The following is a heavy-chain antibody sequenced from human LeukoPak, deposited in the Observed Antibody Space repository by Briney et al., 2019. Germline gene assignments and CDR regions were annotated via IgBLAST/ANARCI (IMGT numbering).Heavy chain of an antibody. Sequence: SETLSLTCTVSGGSTNTGGYFWSWIRQPPGKGLEWIGCVFRTGRTSYNPSLDSRVTISLDRSRNQFSLRLTSVTAADSAMYYCATEGQCGFTTCPGLQFWGQGILVSVSS. CDR3: ATEGQCGFTTCPGLQF. CDR2: VFRTGRT. V-gene: IGHV4-30-2*01. J-gene: IGHJ4*02. CDR1: GGSTNTGGYF. D-gene: IGHD2-2*01.